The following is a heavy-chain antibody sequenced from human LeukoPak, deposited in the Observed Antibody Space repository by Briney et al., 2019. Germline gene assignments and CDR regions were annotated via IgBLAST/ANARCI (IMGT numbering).Heavy chain of an antibody. CDR3: TKSRGAGADYYYHMNV. CDR1: VVTFSSYS. V-gene: IGHV3-23*01. D-gene: IGHD1-26*01. J-gene: IGHJ6*03. CDR2: ITGSGGGT. Sequence: GGSLRLSCAASVVTFSSYSMNWVRQAPGKGLEWVSTITGSGGGTLYADSVKGRFTISRDNSTTTLYLHLNSLRGEDTAIYYCTKSRGAGADYYYHMNVWGKGTTVTVSS.